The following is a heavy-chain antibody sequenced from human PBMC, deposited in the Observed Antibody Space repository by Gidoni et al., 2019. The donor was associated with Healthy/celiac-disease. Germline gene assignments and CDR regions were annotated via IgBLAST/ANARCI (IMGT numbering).Heavy chain of an antibody. CDR3: ARDRDIYYYYYGMDV. CDR1: GYTFTSYA. J-gene: IGHJ6*02. Sequence: QVQLVQSGAEVKKPGASVKVSCKASGYTFTSYAMHWVRQAPGQRLEWMGWINAGNGNTKYSQKFQGRVTITRDTSASTAYMELSSLRSEDTAVYYCARDRDIYYYYYGMDVWGQGTTVTVS. V-gene: IGHV1-3*01. CDR2: INAGNGNT. D-gene: IGHD2-15*01.